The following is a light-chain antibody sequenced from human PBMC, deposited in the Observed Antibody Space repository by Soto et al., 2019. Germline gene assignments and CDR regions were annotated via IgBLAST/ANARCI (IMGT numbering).Light chain of an antibody. CDR2: YDS. J-gene: IGLJ1*01. Sequence: SYELTQSPSVSVDPEKTATITCGGNNIGNKRVHWYRQKPGQAPVLLISYDSDRPSGIPERFSGSNSGNTATLTISRVEAGDKADYYCQVWDIMTDNYVFGSGTKLTVL. CDR1: NIGNKR. V-gene: IGLV3-21*04. CDR3: QVWDIMTDNYV.